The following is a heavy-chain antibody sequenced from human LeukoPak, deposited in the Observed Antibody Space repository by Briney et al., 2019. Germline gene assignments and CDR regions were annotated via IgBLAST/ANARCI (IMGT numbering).Heavy chain of an antibody. D-gene: IGHD6-13*01. J-gene: IGHJ4*02. V-gene: IGHV3-74*01. Sequence: GGSLGLSYAVSRFTFRLHCMHCASQAPGKGLVWVSRINSDGRTTTYADSVRGRFTISIDNAKNTLYLQMNRLRAEHTAVYYCAREYSSWFDFCCQGTLVSVSS. CDR2: INSDGRTT. CDR3: AREYSSWFDF. CDR1: RFTFRLHC.